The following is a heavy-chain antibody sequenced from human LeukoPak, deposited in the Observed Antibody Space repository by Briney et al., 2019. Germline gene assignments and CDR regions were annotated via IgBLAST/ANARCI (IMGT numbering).Heavy chain of an antibody. CDR1: GGSISSSRYY. D-gene: IGHD4-17*01. CDR2: INYSGST. V-gene: IGHV4-39*07. CDR3: ARDKGPHDYGDYSRYFDL. Sequence: SETLSLTCTVSGGSISSSRYYWGWIRQPPGKGLEWIGNINYSGSTYYSPSLKGRVTISVDTSKNQFSLKLSSVTAADTAVYYCARDKGPHDYGDYSRYFDLWGRGTLVTVSS. J-gene: IGHJ2*01.